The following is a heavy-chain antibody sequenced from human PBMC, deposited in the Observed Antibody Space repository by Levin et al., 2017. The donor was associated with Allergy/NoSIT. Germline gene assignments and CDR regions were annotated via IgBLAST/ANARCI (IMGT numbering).Heavy chain of an antibody. CDR1: GYTFTGYY. Sequence: ASVKVSCKASGYTFTGYYMHWVRQAPGQGLEWMGWINPNSGGTNYAQKFQGRVTMTRDTSISTAYMELSRLRSDDTAVYYCARDHVTAAARTLGFDIWGQGTMVTVSS. V-gene: IGHV1-2*02. CDR3: ARDHVTAAARTLGFDI. D-gene: IGHD6-13*01. CDR2: INPNSGGT. J-gene: IGHJ3*02.